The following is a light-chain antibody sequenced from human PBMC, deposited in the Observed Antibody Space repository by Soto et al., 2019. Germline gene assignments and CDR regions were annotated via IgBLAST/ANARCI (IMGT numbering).Light chain of an antibody. CDR2: GAS. Sequence: EIVLTQSPGTLSLSPGERATLSCRASQSVSSSYLAWYQQKPGQAPRLLIYGASSRATGIPDRFSGSGSGTDFTLTISRLEPEDFAVYYCQQYGSSSHWTFGQGTKGDIK. J-gene: IGKJ1*01. CDR3: QQYGSSSHWT. CDR1: QSVSSSY. V-gene: IGKV3-20*01.